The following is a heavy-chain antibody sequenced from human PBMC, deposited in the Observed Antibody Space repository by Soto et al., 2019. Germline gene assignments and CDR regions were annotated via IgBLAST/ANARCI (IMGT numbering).Heavy chain of an antibody. CDR2: ISHDGSNK. Sequence: GGSLRLSCAASGFTFSSYGMHWVRQAPGKGLEWVAVISHDGSNKYFADSVKGRFTISRDNSQNTLYLQMNSLRAEDTAVYYCARVLKSSGWDNDVFDIWGQGTMVT. CDR3: ARVLKSSGWDNDVFDI. CDR1: GFTFSSYG. J-gene: IGHJ3*02. D-gene: IGHD6-19*01. V-gene: IGHV3-30*03.